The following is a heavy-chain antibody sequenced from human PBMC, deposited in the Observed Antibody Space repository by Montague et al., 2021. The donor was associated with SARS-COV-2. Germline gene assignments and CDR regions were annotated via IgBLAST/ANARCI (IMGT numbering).Heavy chain of an antibody. D-gene: IGHD2-2*01. CDR1: GGSFSGYY. J-gene: IGHJ6*02. CDR3: ARVRAVPAAMRIVSLGRSYYGMDV. Sequence: SETLSLTCAVYGGSFSGYYWSWIRQPPGKGLVWIGEINHSGSTNYNQSLKSRVTITVDTSKNKFSLKLSSVTAADTAVYYCARVRAVPAAMRIVSLGRSYYGMDVWGQGTTVTVSS. V-gene: IGHV4-34*01. CDR2: INHSGST.